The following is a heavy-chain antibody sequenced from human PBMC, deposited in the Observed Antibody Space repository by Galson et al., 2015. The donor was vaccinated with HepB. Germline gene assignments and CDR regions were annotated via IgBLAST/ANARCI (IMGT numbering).Heavy chain of an antibody. Sequence: SLRLSCAASGFTVSSNYMSWVRQAPGKGLEWVSVIYSGGSTYYADSVKGRFTISRDNSKNTLYLQMNSLRAEDTAVYYCARGGRGYSYGYRYWGQGTLVTVSS. CDR2: IYSGGST. D-gene: IGHD5-18*01. V-gene: IGHV3-66*01. J-gene: IGHJ4*02. CDR1: GFTVSSNY. CDR3: ARGGRGYSYGYRY.